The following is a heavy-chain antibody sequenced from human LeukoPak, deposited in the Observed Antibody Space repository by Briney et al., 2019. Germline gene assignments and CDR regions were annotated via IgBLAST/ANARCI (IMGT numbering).Heavy chain of an antibody. D-gene: IGHD6-19*01. CDR2: IGGDGEKT. V-gene: IGHV3-23*01. CDR1: GFTFSSYA. Sequence: GGSLRLSCAASGFTFSSYAMSWVRQGPGKGLEWVSTIGGDGEKTYYADSVKGRFTVSRDNSKNTLYLQMNSLRVEDTAVYSCARTVAGDYWGQGTLVTASS. J-gene: IGHJ4*02. CDR3: ARTVAGDY.